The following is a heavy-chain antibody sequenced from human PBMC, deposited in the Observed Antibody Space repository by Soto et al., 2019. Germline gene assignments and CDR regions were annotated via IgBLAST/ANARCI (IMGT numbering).Heavy chain of an antibody. D-gene: IGHD2-21*02. CDR1: GFTFSTYW. CDR3: ARKRVTATGTFGFDI. CDR2: VSGDGTIT. J-gene: IGHJ3*02. Sequence: GGSLRLSCAASGFTFSTYWMHWVRQVPGEGLVWVSRVSGDGTITTYADSVQGRFTISRDNAKNILSLLMNSLRADDTAVYYCARKRVTATGTFGFDIWGPGTMVTVAS. V-gene: IGHV3-74*01.